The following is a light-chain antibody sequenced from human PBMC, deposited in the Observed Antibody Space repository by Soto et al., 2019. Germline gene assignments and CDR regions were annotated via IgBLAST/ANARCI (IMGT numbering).Light chain of an antibody. V-gene: IGKV1-5*03. Sequence: DIQMTQSPSTLSASVGDRVTITCRASQNINSWLAWYQQKPGKAPKVLIYKASNLETAVPSRFSGSGSGKEFTLTISSLQPDDFATYYCQQYYLYWTFGQGTKVEIK. CDR3: QQYYLYWT. CDR2: KAS. J-gene: IGKJ1*01. CDR1: QNINSW.